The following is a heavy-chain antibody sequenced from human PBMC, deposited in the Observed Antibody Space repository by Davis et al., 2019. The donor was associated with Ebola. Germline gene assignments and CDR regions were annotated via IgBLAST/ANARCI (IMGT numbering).Heavy chain of an antibody. J-gene: IGHJ5*02. D-gene: IGHD4-17*01. V-gene: IGHV4-4*02. CDR2: IYHSGST. CDR3: AAGRATVTTRWFDP. Sequence: SETLSLTCAVSGGSISSSNWWSWVRQPPGKGLEWIGEIYHSGSTNYNPSLKSRVTISVDKSKNQFSLKLSSVTAADTAVYYCAAGRATVTTRWFDPWGQGTLVTVSS. CDR1: GGSISSSNW.